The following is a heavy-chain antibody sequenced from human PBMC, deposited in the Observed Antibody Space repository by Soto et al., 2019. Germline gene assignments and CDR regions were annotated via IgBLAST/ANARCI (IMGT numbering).Heavy chain of an antibody. CDR3: ARSWGGDGYSH. D-gene: IGHD2-15*01. CDR2: IYHTGST. CDR1: GGSTSSDNY. J-gene: IGHJ4*02. Sequence: QVQLQESGPGLVKPSQTLSLTCTVSGGSTSSDNYWSWIRQPPGKGLEWIGHIYHTGSTNYNPSLRSRLTISLDTSKNQFSLTLRSVNAVDTGVYYCARSWGGDGYSHWGQGTLVTVSS. V-gene: IGHV4-30-4*01.